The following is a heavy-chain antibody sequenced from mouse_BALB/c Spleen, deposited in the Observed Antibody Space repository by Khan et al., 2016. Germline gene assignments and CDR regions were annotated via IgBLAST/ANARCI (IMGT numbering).Heavy chain of an antibody. D-gene: IGHD2-3*01. J-gene: IGHJ2*01. CDR3: AGYDGYFFAY. CDR1: GDSITSGY. CDR2: ISYSGGT. Sequence: EVKLEESGPSLVKPSQTLSLTCSVTGDSITSGYWNWIRKFPGNKLEYMGYISYSGGTYYNPSPKSGISITRDTSNNQYYLQLMSVTTEDTATYYCAGYDGYFFAYWGQGTTLTVSS. V-gene: IGHV3-8*02.